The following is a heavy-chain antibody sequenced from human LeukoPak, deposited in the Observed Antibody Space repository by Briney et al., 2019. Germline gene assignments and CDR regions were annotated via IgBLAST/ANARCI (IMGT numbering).Heavy chain of an antibody. V-gene: IGHV2-5*02. Sequence: SGPTLVKPTQTLTLTCTFSGFSLTTSGVGVGWIRQPPGKALEWLALIYWDDDKRYSPSLKSRLTITKDTSKNQVVLTMTNMDPVDTATYYCVRFYYFGSGSYSYYFGYWGQGTLVTVSS. D-gene: IGHD3-10*01. CDR3: VRFYYFGSGSYSYYFGY. J-gene: IGHJ4*02. CDR2: IYWDDDK. CDR1: GFSLTTSGVG.